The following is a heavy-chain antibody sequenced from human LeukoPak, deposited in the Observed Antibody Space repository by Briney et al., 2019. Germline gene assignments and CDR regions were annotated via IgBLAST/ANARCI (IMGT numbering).Heavy chain of an antibody. CDR2: IYYSGST. Sequence: SETLSLTCTVSGGSISSYYWSWIRQPPGKGLEWIGYIYYSGSTNYNPSLKSRVTISVDTSKNQFSLKLSSVTAADTAVYYCARIRESYDILTGYFLDAFDIWGLGTMVTVSS. J-gene: IGHJ3*02. D-gene: IGHD3-9*01. V-gene: IGHV4-59*01. CDR1: GGSISSYY. CDR3: ARIRESYDILTGYFLDAFDI.